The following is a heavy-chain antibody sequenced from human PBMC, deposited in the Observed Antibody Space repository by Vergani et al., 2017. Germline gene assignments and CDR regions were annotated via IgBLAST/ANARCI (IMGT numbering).Heavy chain of an antibody. Sequence: QVQLVESGGGVVKPGRSLRPSCAASGFTFSSYCMHWVRQAPGKGLEWVDVIWYDGSNKKYADSVKGRFTISRDTSKNALDLQMNSLRAEYTAVYYCARDTSSGWYEWGQGTLVTVSS. CDR1: GFTFSSYC. D-gene: IGHD6-19*01. V-gene: IGHV3-33*01. CDR3: ARDTSSGWYE. CDR2: IWYDGSNK. J-gene: IGHJ4*02.